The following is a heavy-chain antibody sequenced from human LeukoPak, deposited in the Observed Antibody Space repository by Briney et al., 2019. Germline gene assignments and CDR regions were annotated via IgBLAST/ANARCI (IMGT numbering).Heavy chain of an antibody. D-gene: IGHD3-22*01. CDR3: ARHYYDSSGYYSDY. Sequence: GGTLRLSCAASGFTFSSYGMSWVRQAPGKGLEWVSAISGSGGSKYYADSVKGRFTISRDNSKNTLYLQMNSLRAEDTAVYYCARHYYDSSGYYSDYWGQGTLVTVSS. V-gene: IGHV3-23*01. CDR1: GFTFSSYG. CDR2: ISGSGGSK. J-gene: IGHJ4*02.